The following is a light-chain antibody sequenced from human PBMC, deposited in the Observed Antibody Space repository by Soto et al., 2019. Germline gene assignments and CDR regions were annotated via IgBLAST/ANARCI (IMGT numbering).Light chain of an antibody. CDR2: GAS. J-gene: IGKJ1*01. CDR1: QSVSSN. CDR3: QQYNNWPRT. Sequence: EIVMTQSPATLSVSPGERATVSCRASQSVSSNLAWYQQKPGQAPRLLIYGASTRATGIPARFSGSGSGTDFTLTINSLQSEDFAVYYCQQYNNWPRTFGQGTKVDIK. V-gene: IGKV3-15*01.